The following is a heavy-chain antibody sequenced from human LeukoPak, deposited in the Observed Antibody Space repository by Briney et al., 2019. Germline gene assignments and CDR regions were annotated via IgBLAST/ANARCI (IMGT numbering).Heavy chain of an antibody. Sequence: SETLSLTCTVSGDSISSSNCYWGWIRQPPGKGLEWIGSIYFSGGTYYNASLKSRVTISVDTSKNQFSLKLSSVTAADTAVYYCARENIVVAGGYDYWGQGTLVTVSS. CDR3: ARENIVVAGGYDY. V-gene: IGHV4-39*07. J-gene: IGHJ4*02. CDR2: IYFSGGT. D-gene: IGHD6-19*01. CDR1: GDSISSSNCY.